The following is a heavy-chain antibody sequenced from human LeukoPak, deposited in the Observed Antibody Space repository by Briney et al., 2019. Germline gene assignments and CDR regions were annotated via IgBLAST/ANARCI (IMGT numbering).Heavy chain of an antibody. CDR1: GWSFSSYY. CDR2: ITHSGRT. CDR3: APIFGDSSDFDS. V-gene: IGHV4-34*01. J-gene: IGHJ4*01. Sequence: NPSETLSLTCAVYGWSFSSYYWSWIRQPPGKGLEWIGEITHSGRTNYNPSLTSRVTISLDTSKRQFSLRLRFVTAADTAVYYCAPIFGDSSDFDSWGQGSLVTVSS. D-gene: IGHD4-17*01.